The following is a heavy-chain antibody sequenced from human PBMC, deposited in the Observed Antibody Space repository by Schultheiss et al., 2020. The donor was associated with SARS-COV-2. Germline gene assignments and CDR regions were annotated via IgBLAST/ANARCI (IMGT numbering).Heavy chain of an antibody. Sequence: GGSLRLSCAASGFTFSSYSMNWVRQAPGKGLEWVSSISSSSSYTNYADSVKGRFTISRDNAKNSLYLQMNSLKTEDTAVYYCTTEGYNWNDLAAFDIWGQGTMVTVSS. CDR1: GFTFSSYS. J-gene: IGHJ3*02. D-gene: IGHD1-1*01. CDR3: TTEGYNWNDLAAFDI. CDR2: ISSSSSYT. V-gene: IGHV3-21*03.